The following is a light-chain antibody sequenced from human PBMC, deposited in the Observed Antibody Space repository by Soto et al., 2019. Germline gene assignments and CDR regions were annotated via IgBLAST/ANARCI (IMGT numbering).Light chain of an antibody. CDR2: DAS. CDR3: QQYENIPT. J-gene: IGKJ5*01. CDR1: QNINNY. V-gene: IGKV1-33*01. Sequence: DIQMTQSPSSLSASVGDRVTITCQASQNINNYLNWYKQEPGRAPKLLIYDASNLEAGVPSRFRGSGSGTDFTFTIRRLQPEVIATYYCQQYENIPTFGQWTRLEIK.